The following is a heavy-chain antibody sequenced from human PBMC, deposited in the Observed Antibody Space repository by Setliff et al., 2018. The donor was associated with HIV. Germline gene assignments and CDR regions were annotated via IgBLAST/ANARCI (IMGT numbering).Heavy chain of an antibody. CDR1: GGTFSSYA. J-gene: IGHJ4*02. CDR3: ARGGVYYDDSSGWSMDY. CDR2: IIPVFGTT. Sequence: SVKVSCKASGGTFSSYAISWVRQAPGQGLDWMGGIIPVFGTTNYAQKFQGRVTITADESTSTAYMELSSLRSEDTAVYYCARGGVYYDDSSGWSMDYWGQGTLVTVSS. D-gene: IGHD3-22*01. V-gene: IGHV1-69*13.